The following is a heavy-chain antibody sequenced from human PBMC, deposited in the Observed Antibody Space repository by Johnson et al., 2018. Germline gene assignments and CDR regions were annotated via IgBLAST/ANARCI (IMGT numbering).Heavy chain of an antibody. V-gene: IGHV3-11*01. D-gene: IGHD3-3*02. Sequence: VQLVESGGGLVKPGGSLRLFCAASGFTFRDYYMNWNRQVPGKGLEWVSYISRSGDNIYYADSVKGRFTISRDNAKNSLFLQMNSLKAEDTGVYYCARAPFNFYYYGMDVWGQGTTVTVSS. CDR1: GFTFRDYY. J-gene: IGHJ6*02. CDR2: ISRSGDNI. CDR3: ARAPFNFYYYGMDV.